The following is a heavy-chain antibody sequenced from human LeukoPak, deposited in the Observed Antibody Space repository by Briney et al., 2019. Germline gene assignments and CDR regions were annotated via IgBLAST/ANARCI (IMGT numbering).Heavy chain of an antibody. CDR3: ARVAWSAQLGADY. J-gene: IGHJ4*02. CDR1: GGSISSGDYY. V-gene: IGHV4-30-4*08. CDR2: IYYSGST. D-gene: IGHD3-3*01. Sequence: SETLSLTCTVSGGSISSGDYYWSWIRQPPGKGLEWIGYIYYSGSTYYNPSLKSRVTISVDTSKNQFSLKLSSVTAADTAVYYCARVAWSAQLGADYWAREPWSPSPQ.